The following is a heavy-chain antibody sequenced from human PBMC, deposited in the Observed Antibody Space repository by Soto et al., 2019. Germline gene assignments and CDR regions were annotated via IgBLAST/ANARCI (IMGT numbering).Heavy chain of an antibody. CDR2: IYYSGST. Sequence: SETLSLTCTVSGGSISSGDYYWSWIRQPPGKGLEWIGYIYYSGSTYYNPSLKSRVTISVDTSKNQFSLKLSSVTAADTAVYYCARGGSWYTRAGVFDYWGQGTLVTVSS. CDR1: GGSISSGDYY. CDR3: ARGGSWYTRAGVFDY. J-gene: IGHJ4*02. V-gene: IGHV4-30-4*01. D-gene: IGHD6-13*01.